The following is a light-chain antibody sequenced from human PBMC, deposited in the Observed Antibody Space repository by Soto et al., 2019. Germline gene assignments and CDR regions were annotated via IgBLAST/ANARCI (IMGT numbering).Light chain of an antibody. CDR3: QKYYSPPWT. CDR1: QSVFYSSNNNNY. J-gene: IGKJ1*01. Sequence: DIVMTQSPDSLAVSLGERATINCKSSQSVFYSSNNNNYLAWYQQKPGQPPKLLIYWASTRESGVPDRFSGSGSGTDFTLTISSLQAEDVAVYFCQKYYSPPWTFGQGTKVEI. V-gene: IGKV4-1*01. CDR2: WAS.